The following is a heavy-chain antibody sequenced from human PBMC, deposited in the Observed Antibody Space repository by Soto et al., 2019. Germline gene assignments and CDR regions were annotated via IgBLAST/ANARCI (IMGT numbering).Heavy chain of an antibody. CDR1: GGSVSSGSYY. D-gene: IGHD6-19*01. Sequence: SETLSLTCTVSGGSVSSGSYYWIWIRQPPGKGLEWIGYIYYSGSTNYNPSLKSRVTISVDTSKNQFSLKLSSVTAADTAVYYCAAAVAGISYNYYYYGMDVWGQGTTVTVSS. J-gene: IGHJ6*02. CDR3: AAAVAGISYNYYYYGMDV. V-gene: IGHV4-61*01. CDR2: IYYSGST.